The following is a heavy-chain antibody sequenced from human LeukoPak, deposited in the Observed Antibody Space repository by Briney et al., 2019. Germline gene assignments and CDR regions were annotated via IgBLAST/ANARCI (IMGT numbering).Heavy chain of an antibody. D-gene: IGHD3-3*01. CDR2: IGVSADQT. V-gene: IGHV3-23*01. Sequence: PGGSLRLSCAASGFTFSSYGMNWVRQAPGKGLEWVSAIGVSADQTFYADSVKGRFTISRDNSKNTLYLQMNSLRAEDTAVYYCAKVGFSEMEWLLYSDHWGQGTLVTVSS. CDR1: GFTFSSYG. CDR3: AKVGFSEMEWLLYSDH. J-gene: IGHJ4*02.